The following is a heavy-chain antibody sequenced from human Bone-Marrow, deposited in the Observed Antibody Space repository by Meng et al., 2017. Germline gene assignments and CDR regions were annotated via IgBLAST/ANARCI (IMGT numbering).Heavy chain of an antibody. V-gene: IGHV2-70*20. CDR2: IDWDDDK. J-gene: IGHJ6*02. D-gene: IGHD3-22*01. CDR3: ARIRTMIDSGGMDV. CDR1: GFSLSTSGMC. Sequence: SGPTLVKPTQTLTLTCTFSGFSLSTSGMCVSWVRQPPGKALEWLALIDWDDDKYYSTSLKTRLTISKDTSKNQVVLTMTNMDPVDTATYYCARIRTMIDSGGMDVWGQGTTVTVSS.